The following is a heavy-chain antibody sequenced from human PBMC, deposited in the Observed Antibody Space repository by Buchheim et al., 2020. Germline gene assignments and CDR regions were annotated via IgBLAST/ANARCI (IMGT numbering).Heavy chain of an antibody. J-gene: IGHJ6*02. CDR2: ISYDGSNK. Sequence: QVQLVESGGGVVQPGRSLRLSCAASGFTFSSYAMHWVRQAPGKGLEWVAVISYDGSNKYYADSVKGRFTISRDNSKNTLYLQMNSLRAEDTAVYYCARDSEGFYGDYGYYYGMDVWGQGTT. V-gene: IGHV3-30-3*01. CDR1: GFTFSSYA. CDR3: ARDSEGFYGDYGYYYGMDV. D-gene: IGHD4-17*01.